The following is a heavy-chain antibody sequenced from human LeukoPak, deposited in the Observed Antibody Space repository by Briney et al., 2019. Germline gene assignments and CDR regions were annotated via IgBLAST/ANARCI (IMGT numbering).Heavy chain of an antibody. J-gene: IGHJ5*02. D-gene: IGHD2-2*01. CDR3: ARQYCSSTSCPFDH. V-gene: IGHV4-39*07. CDR2: IYYSGST. CDR1: GGSISSSSYY. Sequence: SETLSLTCTVSGGSISSSSYYWGGIRQPPGKGLEWIGSIYYSGSTYYNPSLKSRVTISVDTSKNQFSLKLSSVTAADTAVYYCARQYCSSTSCPFDHWGQGTLVTVSS.